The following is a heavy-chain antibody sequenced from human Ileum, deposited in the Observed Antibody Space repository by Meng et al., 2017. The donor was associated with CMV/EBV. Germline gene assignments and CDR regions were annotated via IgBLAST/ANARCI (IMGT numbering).Heavy chain of an antibody. Sequence: GQLQQWGAGLLKPSETLSLTCAVYGGSFSDYYWSWIRQPPGRGLEWVGEINHSGTTNYNPSLKSRVTISVDTSKNQFSLKLTSVTAADTAVYFCATDPRGYWGQGTLVTVSS. V-gene: IGHV4-34*01. CDR3: ATDPRGY. J-gene: IGHJ4*02. CDR1: GGSFSDYY. CDR2: INHSGTT.